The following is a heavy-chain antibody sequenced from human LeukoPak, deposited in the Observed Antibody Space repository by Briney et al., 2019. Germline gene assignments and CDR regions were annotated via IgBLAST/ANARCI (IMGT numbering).Heavy chain of an antibody. J-gene: IGHJ6*04. CDR1: GGSVSSGSYY. Sequence: SETLSLTCTVSGGSVSSGSYYWSWIRQPPGTGLEWIGYIYYSGSTNYNPSLKSRVTISVDTSKNQFSLKLSSVTAADTAVYYCARVSTTSYYYYGMDVWGKGTTVTVSS. CDR3: ARVSTTSYYYYGMDV. D-gene: IGHD1-1*01. V-gene: IGHV4-61*01. CDR2: IYYSGST.